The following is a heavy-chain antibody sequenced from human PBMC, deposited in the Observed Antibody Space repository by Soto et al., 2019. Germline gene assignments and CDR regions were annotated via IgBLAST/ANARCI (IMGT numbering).Heavy chain of an antibody. D-gene: IGHD2-15*01. CDR1: GYTFTSYA. J-gene: IGHJ6*02. V-gene: IGHV1-3*01. Sequence: QVQLVQSGAEVKKPGASVKVSCKASGYTFTSYAMHWVRQAPGQRLEWMGWINAGNGNTKYSQKFQGRVTITRDTSASTAYMELSSLRSEDTAVYYCARDGFCSGGSCLYGMDVWGQGTTVTVSS. CDR3: ARDGFCSGGSCLYGMDV. CDR2: INAGNGNT.